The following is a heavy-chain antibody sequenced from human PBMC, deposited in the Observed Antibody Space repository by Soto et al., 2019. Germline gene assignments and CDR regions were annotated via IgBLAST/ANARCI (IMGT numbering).Heavy chain of an antibody. CDR3: AKDIRGWDTIQGYYYGMDV. Sequence: EVQLVESGGGLVQPGRSLRLSCAASGFTFDDYAMHWVRQAPGKGLEWVSGISWNSGSIGYADSVKGRFTISRDNAKNSLYLQMNSLRAEDTALYYCAKDIRGWDTIQGYYYGMDVWGQGTTVTVSS. V-gene: IGHV3-9*01. CDR1: GFTFDDYA. CDR2: ISWNSGSI. J-gene: IGHJ6*02. D-gene: IGHD3-3*01.